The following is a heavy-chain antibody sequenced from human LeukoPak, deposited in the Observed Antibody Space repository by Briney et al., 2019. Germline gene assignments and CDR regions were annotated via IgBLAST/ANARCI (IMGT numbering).Heavy chain of an antibody. Sequence: GGSLRLSCAASGFTFSDYWMHWVRQAPGKGLVWVSRISSDGSRVTYADSVKGRFTISRDNAKNSLYLQMNSLRAEDTAVYYCASNVAYERLGYWGQGTLVTVSS. J-gene: IGHJ4*02. CDR3: ASNVAYERLGY. CDR1: GFTFSDYW. D-gene: IGHD3-22*01. V-gene: IGHV3-74*01. CDR2: ISSDGSRV.